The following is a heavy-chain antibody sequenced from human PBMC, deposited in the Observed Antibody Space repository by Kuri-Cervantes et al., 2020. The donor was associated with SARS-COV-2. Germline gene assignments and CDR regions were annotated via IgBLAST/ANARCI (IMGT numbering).Heavy chain of an antibody. Sequence: SVKVSCKASGGTFSSYAISWVRQAPGQGLEWMGGIIPIFGTANYAQKFQGRVTITADESTSTAYMELSSLRSEDTAVYYCARFVAAAGKFDYWGQGTTVTVAS. CDR3: ARFVAAAGKFDY. CDR2: IIPIFGTA. D-gene: IGHD6-13*01. CDR1: GGTFSSYA. J-gene: IGHJ4*03. V-gene: IGHV1-69*13.